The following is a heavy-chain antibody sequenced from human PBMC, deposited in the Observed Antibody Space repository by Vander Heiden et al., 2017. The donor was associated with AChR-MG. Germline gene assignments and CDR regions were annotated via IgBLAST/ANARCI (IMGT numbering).Heavy chain of an antibody. CDR1: GFTFSSYS. CDR2: ISSSSSTI. D-gene: IGHD6-13*01. V-gene: IGHV3-48*01. J-gene: IGHJ6*02. Sequence: EVQLVASGGGLVQPGGSLRLSCAASGFTFSSYSMNWVRQAQGKGLEWVAYISSSSSTIYYADSVKGRFTISRDNAKNSLYLQMNSLRAEDTAVYYCARGKVAAATDYYYYGMDVWGQGTTVTVSS. CDR3: ARGKVAAATDYYYYGMDV.